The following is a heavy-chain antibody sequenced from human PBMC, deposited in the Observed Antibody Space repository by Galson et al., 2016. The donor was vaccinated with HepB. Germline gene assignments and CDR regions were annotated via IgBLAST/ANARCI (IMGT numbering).Heavy chain of an antibody. D-gene: IGHD6-6*01. CDR2: IGAYNGDT. Sequence: SVKVSCKASGYTFTEYNFNWVRQAPGQGFEWMGWIGAYNGDTNYAQKFEDRVVMTTDTSTTTAYMELRSLTSDDTAVYYCARDSTSSGGFDYWGQGSLVTVSS. CDR1: GYTFTEYN. CDR3: ARDSTSSGGFDY. J-gene: IGHJ4*02. V-gene: IGHV1-18*04.